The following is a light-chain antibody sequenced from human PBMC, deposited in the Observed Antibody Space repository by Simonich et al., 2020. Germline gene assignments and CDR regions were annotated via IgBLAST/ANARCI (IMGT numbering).Light chain of an antibody. V-gene: IGLV2-23*01. Sequence: QSALTQPASVSGSPGQSITLSCTGTSSDVGGYNYVSWYQQHPGKAPKLMIYEGSKRPSGVSNRFSGSKSGNTASLTISGLQAEDEADYYCCSYAGSSTLVFGGGTKLTVL. CDR2: EGS. CDR3: CSYAGSSTLV. J-gene: IGLJ2*01. CDR1: SSDVGGYNY.